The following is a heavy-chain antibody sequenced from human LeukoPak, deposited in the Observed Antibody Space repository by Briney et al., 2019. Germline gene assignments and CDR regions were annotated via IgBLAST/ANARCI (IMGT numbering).Heavy chain of an antibody. Sequence: SETLSLTSIVSGGSISSYYWSWIRQPPGKGLEWIGYIYYSGSTNYNPSLKSRVTISVDTSKNQFSLKLSSVTAADTAVYYCARRDRGWFDPWGQGTLVTVSS. J-gene: IGHJ5*02. CDR1: GGSISSYY. CDR2: IYYSGST. V-gene: IGHV4-59*01. CDR3: ARRDRGWFDP.